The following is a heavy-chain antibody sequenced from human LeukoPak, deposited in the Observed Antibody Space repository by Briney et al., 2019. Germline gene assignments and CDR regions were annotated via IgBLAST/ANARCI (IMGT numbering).Heavy chain of an antibody. D-gene: IGHD4-11*01. Sequence: GASVKVSCKASGYIFTHYYLHWVRQAPGQGLEWMGIINPNGGSTTYAQKFQGRVTITADKSTSTAYMELSSLRSEDTAVYYCARATKYSNYGGLVDYWGQGTLVTVSS. V-gene: IGHV1-46*01. CDR2: INPNGGST. CDR1: GYIFTHYY. CDR3: ARATKYSNYGGLVDY. J-gene: IGHJ4*02.